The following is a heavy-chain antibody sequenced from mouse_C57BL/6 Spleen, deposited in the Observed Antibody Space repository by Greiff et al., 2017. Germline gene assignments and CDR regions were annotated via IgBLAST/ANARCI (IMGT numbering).Heavy chain of an antibody. D-gene: IGHD2-3*01. Sequence: VQLQQSGPELVKPGASVKISCKASGYAFSSSWMNWVKQRPGKGLAWIGRIYPGDGDTNYNGKFQGTATLTADKTSSTGYMQLSSLTSEDSAVYLCAREDDYYVAYWGQGTLVTVSA. CDR3: AREDDYYVAY. J-gene: IGHJ3*01. CDR2: IYPGDGDT. CDR1: GYAFSSSW. V-gene: IGHV1-82*01.